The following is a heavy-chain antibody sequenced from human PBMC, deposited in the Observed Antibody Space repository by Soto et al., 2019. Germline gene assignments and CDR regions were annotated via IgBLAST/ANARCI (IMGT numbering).Heavy chain of an antibody. J-gene: IGHJ5*02. CDR1: GYAFSCWG. Sequence: ALLPFCCRGSGYAFSCWGIIWVRKAPGQGLEWMGWISAYNCNTNYAQKLQGRVTMTTDTSTSTAYMELRSLRSDDTAVYYCARDRQQLRLGWFDPWGQGTLVTVSA. CDR2: ISAYNCNT. V-gene: IGHV1-18*01. CDR3: ARDRQQLRLGWFDP. D-gene: IGHD6-13*01.